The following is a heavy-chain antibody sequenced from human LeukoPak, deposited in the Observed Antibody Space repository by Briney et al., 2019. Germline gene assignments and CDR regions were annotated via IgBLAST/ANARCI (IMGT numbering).Heavy chain of an antibody. V-gene: IGHV3-30*18. J-gene: IGHJ4*02. CDR1: GFTFSSYG. CDR3: AKLVIAVAAGGDY. CDR2: ISYDGSNK. Sequence: GGSLRLYCAAPGFTFSSYGMHWVRQAPGKGLEWVAVISYDGSNKYYADSVKGRFTISRDNSKNTLYLQMNSLRAEDTAVYYCAKLVIAVAAGGDYCGQGTLVTVSS. D-gene: IGHD6-19*01.